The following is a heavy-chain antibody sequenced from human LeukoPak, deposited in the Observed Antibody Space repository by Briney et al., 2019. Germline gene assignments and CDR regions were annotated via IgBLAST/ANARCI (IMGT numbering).Heavy chain of an antibody. J-gene: IGHJ4*02. CDR1: GFTFSIYP. CDR2: ISGSGSGRST. CDR3: AKLLAVTNSYYFNY. V-gene: IGHV3-23*01. D-gene: IGHD6-19*01. Sequence: QTGVPLTLSCAASGFTFSIYPMSWLRHAPGKGLEWVSTISGSGSGRSTYYADSVKGRLTISRDNSKDTLYLQMNSLRAEDTAVYYCAKLLAVTNSYYFNYWGQGTLVTVSS.